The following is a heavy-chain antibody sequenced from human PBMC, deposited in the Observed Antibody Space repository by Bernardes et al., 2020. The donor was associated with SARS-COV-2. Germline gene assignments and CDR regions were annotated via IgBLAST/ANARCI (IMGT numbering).Heavy chain of an antibody. CDR3: AHGAERRTFDY. J-gene: IGHJ4*02. CDR1: GFTFRRYG. Sequence: GGSLRLSCVGSGFTFRRYGMHWVRQAPGKGLEWVAFIRYDGSKEEYVDSVKGRFTISRDNSKQTLYLQMNNLTSEDTAVYYCAHGAERRTFDYWGQGTPVTVSS. V-gene: IGHV3-30*02. CDR2: IRYDGSKE. D-gene: IGHD1-1*01.